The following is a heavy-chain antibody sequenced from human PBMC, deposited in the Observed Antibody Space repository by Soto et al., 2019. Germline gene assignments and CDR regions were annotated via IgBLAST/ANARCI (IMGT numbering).Heavy chain of an antibody. CDR2: LYDVDGS. CDR1: GLTISGKKY. V-gene: IGHV3-53*01. CDR3: ATWHEREHAYDV. Sequence: PGGSLRLSCAAFGLTISGKKYVAWVRQAPGKGLEWVSALYDVDGSFYADSVKDRFTTSSDSSKTTVYLQMNDLRPDDTAVYYCATWHEREHAYDVWGQGTTVTVSS. D-gene: IGHD1-1*01. J-gene: IGHJ3*01.